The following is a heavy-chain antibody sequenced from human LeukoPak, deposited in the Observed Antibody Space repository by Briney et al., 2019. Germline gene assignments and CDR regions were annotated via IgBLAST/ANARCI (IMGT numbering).Heavy chain of an antibody. CDR3: ARADSSGLTYYDFWSGYSAPYYFDY. Sequence: GGSLRLSCAASGFTFSSYGMHWVRQAPGKGLEWVAVISYDGSNKYYADSVKGRFTISRDNSKNTLYLQMNSLRAEDTAVYYCARADSSGLTYYDFWSGYSAPYYFDYWGQGTLVTVSS. CDR1: GFTFSSYG. D-gene: IGHD3-3*01. J-gene: IGHJ4*02. V-gene: IGHV3-30*03. CDR2: ISYDGSNK.